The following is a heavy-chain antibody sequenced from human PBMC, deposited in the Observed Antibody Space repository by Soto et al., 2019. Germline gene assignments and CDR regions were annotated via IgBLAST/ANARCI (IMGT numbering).Heavy chain of an antibody. J-gene: IGHJ4*02. D-gene: IGHD3-3*01. CDR3: ARHYDFWSGYYTGASYFDY. V-gene: IGHV4-39*01. CDR2: IYYSGST. CDR1: GGSISSSSYY. Sequence: SETLSLTCTVSGGSISSSSYYWGWIRQPPGKGLEWIGSIYYSGSTYYNPSLKSRVTISVDTSKNQFSLKLSSVTAADTAVYYCARHYDFWSGYYTGASYFDYWGQGTLVTVSS.